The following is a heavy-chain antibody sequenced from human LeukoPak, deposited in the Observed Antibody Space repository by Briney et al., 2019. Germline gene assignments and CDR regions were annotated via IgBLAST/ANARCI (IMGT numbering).Heavy chain of an antibody. Sequence: GGSLRLYCAACGFTFSSYWMKWARQAPGKGLEWVASINHTGNVNYYVDSVKGPFTISRDTAKNSLYLQMSNLRAEDPAVYFCARGGGLDVWGQGATVTVSS. CDR1: GFTFSSYW. V-gene: IGHV3-7*03. CDR2: INHTGNVN. CDR3: ARGGGLDV. J-gene: IGHJ6*02. D-gene: IGHD5-12*01.